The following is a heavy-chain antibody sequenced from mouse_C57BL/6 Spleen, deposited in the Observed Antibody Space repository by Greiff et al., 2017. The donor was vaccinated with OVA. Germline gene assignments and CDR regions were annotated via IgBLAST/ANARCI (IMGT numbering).Heavy chain of an antibody. V-gene: IGHV1-15*01. CDR1: GYTFTDYE. J-gene: IGHJ2*01. CDR3: TRQAAVVATNY. CDR2: IDPETGGT. D-gene: IGHD1-1*01. Sequence: QVQLKESGAELVRPGASVTLSCKASGYTFTDYEMHWVKQTPVHGLEWIGAIDPETGGTAYNQKFKGKAILTAYKSSSTAYMELRSLTSEDSAVYYCTRQAAVVATNYWGQGTTLTVSS.